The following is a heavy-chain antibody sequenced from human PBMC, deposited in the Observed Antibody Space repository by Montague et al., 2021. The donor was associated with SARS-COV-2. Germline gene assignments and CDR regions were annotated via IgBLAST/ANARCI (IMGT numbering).Heavy chain of an antibody. CDR2: T. V-gene: IGHV4-4*07. CDR3: AREGLHNWFDP. Sequence: TNYNPSLESRVTMSIDTSKNQFSLKLRSVTSADTAFYFCAREGLHNWFDPWGQGTLVIVSS. J-gene: IGHJ5*02.